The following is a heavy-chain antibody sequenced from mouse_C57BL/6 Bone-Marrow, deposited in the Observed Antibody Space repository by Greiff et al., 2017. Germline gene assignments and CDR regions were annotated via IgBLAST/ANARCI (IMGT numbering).Heavy chain of an antibody. CDR2: IYPGSGST. CDR1: GYTFTSYW. D-gene: IGHD1-1*01. Sequence: VQLQQPGAELVKPGASVKMSCKASGYTFTSYWITWVKQRPGQGLEWIGDIYPGSGSTNDNENFKSKATLTVDTSSSTAYMRLSSLTSEDSAVYYGARVSYYYGSGPYYAMDYWGQGTSVTVSS. J-gene: IGHJ4*01. CDR3: ARVSYYYGSGPYYAMDY. V-gene: IGHV1-55*01.